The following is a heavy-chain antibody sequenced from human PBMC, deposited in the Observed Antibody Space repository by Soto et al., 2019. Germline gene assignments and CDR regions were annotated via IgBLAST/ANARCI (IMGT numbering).Heavy chain of an antibody. J-gene: IGHJ6*02. V-gene: IGHV5-10-1*01. D-gene: IGHD6-19*01. Sequence: PGESLKISCKGSGYSFTSYWISWVRQMPGEGLEWMGRIDPSDSYTNYSPSFQGHVTISADKSISTAYLQWSSLKASDTAMYYCASNNDSSGWYGMDVWGQGTTVTASS. CDR2: IDPSDSYT. CDR3: ASNNDSSGWYGMDV. CDR1: GYSFTSYW.